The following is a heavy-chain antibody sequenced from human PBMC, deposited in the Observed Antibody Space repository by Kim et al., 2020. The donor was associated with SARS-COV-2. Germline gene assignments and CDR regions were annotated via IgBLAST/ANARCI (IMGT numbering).Heavy chain of an antibody. CDR2: LYYSGST. V-gene: IGHV4-59*01. CDR3: ARVVTRGLQNLNYFDY. Sequence: SETLSLTCTVSGGSITGYYWSWIRQPPGKGLEWIGFLYYSGSTNYSPSLESRITISVDTSKNQFSLKLTSVTAADTAVYYCARVVTRGLQNLNYFDYWGQGTLVTVSS. CDR1: GGSITGYY. J-gene: IGHJ4*02. D-gene: IGHD2-21*02.